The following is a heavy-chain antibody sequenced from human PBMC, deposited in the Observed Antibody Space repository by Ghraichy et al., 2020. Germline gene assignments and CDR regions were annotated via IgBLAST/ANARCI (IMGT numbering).Heavy chain of an antibody. V-gene: IGHV3-30*04. CDR3: ARVYSSSWYGDWFDP. CDR1: GFTFSSYA. D-gene: IGHD6-13*01. Sequence: GGSLRLSCAASGFTFSSYAMHWVRQAPGKGLEWVAVISYDGSNKYYADSVKGRFTISRDNSKNTLYLQMNSLRAEDTAVYYCARVYSSSWYGDWFDPWGQGTLVTVSS. CDR2: ISYDGSNK. J-gene: IGHJ5*02.